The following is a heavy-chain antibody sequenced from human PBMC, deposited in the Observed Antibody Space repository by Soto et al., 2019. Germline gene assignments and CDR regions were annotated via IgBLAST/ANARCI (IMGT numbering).Heavy chain of an antibody. D-gene: IGHD2-2*02. J-gene: IGHJ4*02. Sequence: SETLSLTCTVSGGSVSSGSYYWSWIRQPPGKGLEWIGYIYYSGSTNYNPSLKSRVTISVDTSKNQFSLKLSSVTAADTAVYYCARLTRRYCISTSCYIVWGQGTLVTVSS. CDR1: GGSVSSGSYY. CDR2: IYYSGST. V-gene: IGHV4-61*01. CDR3: ARLTRRYCISTSCYIV.